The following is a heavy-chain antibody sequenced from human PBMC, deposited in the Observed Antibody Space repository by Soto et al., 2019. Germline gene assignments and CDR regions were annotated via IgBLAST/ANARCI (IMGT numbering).Heavy chain of an antibody. CDR1: GYTFTSYD. CDR3: ARGPGYVPDY. D-gene: IGHD2-2*01. V-gene: IGHV1-8*01. CDR2: MNPNRGNT. Sequence: QVQLVQSGAEVKEPGASVKVSCKASGYTFTSYDVNWVRQATGQALERMGWMNPNRGNTGNVQKFQGRVTMTRNTTISTAYMELSSLRSEDTAVYYCARGPGYVPDYWGQGTLVTVSS. J-gene: IGHJ4*02.